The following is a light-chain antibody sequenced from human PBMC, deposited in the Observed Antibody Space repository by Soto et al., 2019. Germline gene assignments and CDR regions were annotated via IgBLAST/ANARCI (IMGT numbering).Light chain of an antibody. CDR3: CSYAGSSTFV. CDR1: SSDVGSYNL. J-gene: IGLJ2*01. V-gene: IGLV2-23*02. Sequence: QSVLTQPASVSGSPGQWITISCTGTSSDVGSYNLVSWYQQHPGKAPKLMIYGVSKRPSGVSNRFSGSKSGNTASLTISGLQAEDEADYYCCSYAGSSTFVFGGGTKLTVL. CDR2: GVS.